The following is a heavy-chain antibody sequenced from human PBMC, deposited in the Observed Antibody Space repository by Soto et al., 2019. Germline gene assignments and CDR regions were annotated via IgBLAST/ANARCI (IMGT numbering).Heavy chain of an antibody. CDR2: ISWNSGSI. CDR1: GFTFDDYA. CDR3: AKDIGPRRVGATDY. D-gene: IGHD1-26*01. J-gene: IGHJ4*02. V-gene: IGHV3-9*01. Sequence: PGGSLRLSCAASGFTFDDYAMHWVRQAPGKGLEWVSGISWNSGSIGYADSVKGRFTISRDNAKNSLYLQMNSLRAEDTALYYCAKDIGPRRVGATDYWGQGTLVTVSS.